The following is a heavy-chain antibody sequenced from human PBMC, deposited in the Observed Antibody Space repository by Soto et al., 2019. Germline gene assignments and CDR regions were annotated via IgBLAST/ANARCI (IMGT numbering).Heavy chain of an antibody. D-gene: IGHD6-13*01. V-gene: IGHV5-51*01. CDR2: IYPGDSDT. CDR3: ARTSAGGKYYYGMDV. CDR1: GYSFTSYW. Sequence: EVQLIQSGAEVKKPGESLKISCKGSGYSFTSYWIGWVRQMPGKGLEWMGIIYPGDSDTRYSPSFQGQVTISADKSISTDYLQWSSLKASDTAMYYCARTSAGGKYYYGMDVWGQGTTVTVSS. J-gene: IGHJ6*02.